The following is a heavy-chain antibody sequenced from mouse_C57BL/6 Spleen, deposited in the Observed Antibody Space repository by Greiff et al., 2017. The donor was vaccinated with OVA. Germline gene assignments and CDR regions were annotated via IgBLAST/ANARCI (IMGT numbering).Heavy chain of an antibody. J-gene: IGHJ1*03. CDR2: INPGSGGT. D-gene: IGHD1-1*01. Sequence: VMLVESGAELVRPGTSVKVSCKASGYAFTNYLIEWVKQRPGQGLEWIGVINPGSGGTNYNEKFKGKATLTADKSSSTAYMQLSSLTSEDSAVYFCATGYGSSHWYFDVWGTGTTVTVSS. CDR3: ATGYGSSHWYFDV. V-gene: IGHV1-54*01. CDR1: GYAFTNYL.